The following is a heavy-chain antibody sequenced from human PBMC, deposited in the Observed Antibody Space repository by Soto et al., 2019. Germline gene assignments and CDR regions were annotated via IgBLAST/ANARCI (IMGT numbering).Heavy chain of an antibody. J-gene: IGHJ5*02. CDR1: GGSFSGYY. CDR2: INHSGST. V-gene: IGHV4-34*01. CDR3: ARGRRNWFDP. Sequence: SETLSLTCAVYGGSFSGYYWSWIRQPPGKGLEWIGEINHSGSTNYNPSLKSRVTISVDTSKNQFSLKLSSVTAADTAVYYCARGRRNWFDPWGQGTLVTVSS.